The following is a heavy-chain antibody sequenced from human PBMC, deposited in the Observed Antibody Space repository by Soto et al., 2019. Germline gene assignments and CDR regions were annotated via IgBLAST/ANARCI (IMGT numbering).Heavy chain of an antibody. CDR1: GFTFSIYA. D-gene: IGHD3-22*01. Sequence: GGSLRLSCAASGFTFSIYAMSWVRQAPGKGLEWVSTISGNGGTSYADFVRGRFTISRDNSKNTLYLQMNSLRADDTAVYYCAKDAPGSGWLSDYWGQGTLVTVSS. V-gene: IGHV3-23*01. CDR3: AKDAPGSGWLSDY. CDR2: ISGNGGT. J-gene: IGHJ4*02.